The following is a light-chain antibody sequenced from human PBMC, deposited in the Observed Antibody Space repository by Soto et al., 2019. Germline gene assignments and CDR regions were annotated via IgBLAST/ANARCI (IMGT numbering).Light chain of an antibody. Sequence: QSALTQPPSASGSPGQSVTISCTGTSSDVGGYNYVSWYQQHPGKAPKVMLYEVSKRPSGVPDRVSGSKSGNTSSLTVSGLQAEDEADYYCSSYAGSTYLFVFGTGTKVTVL. CDR3: SSYAGSTYLFV. V-gene: IGLV2-8*01. CDR1: SSDVGGYNY. CDR2: EVS. J-gene: IGLJ1*01.